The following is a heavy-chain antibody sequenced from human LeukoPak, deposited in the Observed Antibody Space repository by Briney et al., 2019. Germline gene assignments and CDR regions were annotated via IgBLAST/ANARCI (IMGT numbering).Heavy chain of an antibody. CDR3: ASLGHGSGSYHKRNYYYMDV. Sequence: AASVKVSCKASGYTFTGYYMHWVRQAPGQGLEWMGWINPNSGGTNYAQKFQGRVTMTRDTSISTAYMELSRLRSDDTAVYYCASLGHGSGSYHKRNYYYMDVWGKGTTVTISS. D-gene: IGHD3-10*01. CDR2: INPNSGGT. J-gene: IGHJ6*03. V-gene: IGHV1-2*02. CDR1: GYTFTGYY.